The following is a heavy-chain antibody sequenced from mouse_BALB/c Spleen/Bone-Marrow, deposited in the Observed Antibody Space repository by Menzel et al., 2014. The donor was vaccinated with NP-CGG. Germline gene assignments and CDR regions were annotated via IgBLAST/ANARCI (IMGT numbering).Heavy chain of an antibody. J-gene: IGHJ4*01. D-gene: IGHD3-1*01. Sequence: VKLMESGPGLVAPSQRLSIPCTVSGFSLTSYGVHWVRQPPGKGLEWLGVIWAGGSTNYNSALMSRLSISKDNSKSQVFLKMNSLQTDDTAMYYCARDRELSYAMDYWGQGTSVTVSS. CDR3: ARDRELSYAMDY. V-gene: IGHV2-9*02. CDR2: IWAGGST. CDR1: GFSLTSYG.